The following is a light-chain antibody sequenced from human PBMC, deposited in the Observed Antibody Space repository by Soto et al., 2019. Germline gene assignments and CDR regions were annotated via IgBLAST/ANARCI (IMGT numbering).Light chain of an antibody. Sequence: EIVLTQSPGTLSLSPGERATLSCRASQNVDSNYLAWYQQKPRQAPSIIIFGASGRATGIPDRFSGSGSGTDFTLTISDLEPADFGLYYCQQRLNWPPGFGQGTKVDIK. CDR1: QNVDSNY. V-gene: IGKV3D-20*02. CDR2: GAS. J-gene: IGKJ1*01. CDR3: QQRLNWPPG.